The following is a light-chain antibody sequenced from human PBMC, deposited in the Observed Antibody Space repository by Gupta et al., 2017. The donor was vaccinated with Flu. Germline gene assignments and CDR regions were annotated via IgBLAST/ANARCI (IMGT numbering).Light chain of an antibody. Sequence: QSALTPPPSVSRSPGQSVTISCTGTSSDVGSYNRVSWYQQPPGTAPKLRIYEVSKRPSGVPDRGSGSKSGNTASLTISGLQAEDEADYYCSSYTSSSTWVFGGGTKLTVL. CDR1: SSDVGSYNR. V-gene: IGLV2-18*02. J-gene: IGLJ3*02. CDR2: EVS. CDR3: SSYTSSSTWV.